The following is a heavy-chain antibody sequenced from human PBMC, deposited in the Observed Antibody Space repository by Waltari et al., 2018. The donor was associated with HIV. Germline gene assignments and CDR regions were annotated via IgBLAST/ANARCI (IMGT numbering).Heavy chain of an antibody. Sequence: EVQLVESGGGLFRPGGSLRLSCAVSGFNVSSDYMTWVRQPPGKGLYVVSTLYVPTTGTDRLYEPSVKGRFTISRDNSENTLYLQMSGLRAEDTAVYYCVRGSLMTTAAPWGQGTLVTVSS. CDR1: GFNVSSDY. D-gene: IGHD4-17*01. J-gene: IGHJ5*02. CDR2: LYVPTTGTDR. V-gene: IGHV3-53*03. CDR3: VRGSLMTTAAP.